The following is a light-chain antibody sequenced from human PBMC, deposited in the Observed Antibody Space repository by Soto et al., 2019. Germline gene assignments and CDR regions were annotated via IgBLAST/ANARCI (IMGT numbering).Light chain of an antibody. J-gene: IGKJ4*01. CDR2: TAS. V-gene: IGKV1-12*01. CDR3: QQTTHFPLT. Sequence: DIRMTQSPSSVSASVGDRVTITCRASQGISSWLAWYQKKPGKAPKLLIFTASTLESWFPSRFSGSGSGTDFTLTISSLQPEDFATYYCQQTTHFPLTFGGGTKVEIK. CDR1: QGISSW.